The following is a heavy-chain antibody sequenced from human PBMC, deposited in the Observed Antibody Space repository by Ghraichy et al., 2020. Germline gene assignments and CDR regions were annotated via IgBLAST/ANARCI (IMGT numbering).Heavy chain of an antibody. Sequence: ASVKVSCKASGYTFTSYYMHWVRQAPGQWLEWMAIINPSGGSTSYAQKFQGSVTMTRDTSTSTVYMELSSLRSEDTAVYYCARDDFYGEYSYGPPFDYWGQGTLVTVSS. V-gene: IGHV1-46*01. D-gene: IGHD5-18*01. CDR1: GYTFTSYY. CDR3: ARDDFYGEYSYGPPFDY. J-gene: IGHJ4*02. CDR2: INPSGGST.